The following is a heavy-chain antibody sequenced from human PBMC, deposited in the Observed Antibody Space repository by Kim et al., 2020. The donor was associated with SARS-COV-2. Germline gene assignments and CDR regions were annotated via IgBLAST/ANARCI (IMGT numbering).Heavy chain of an antibody. V-gene: IGHV3-11*01. D-gene: IGHD6-13*01. CDR1: GFTFSDYY. J-gene: IGHJ4*02. CDR2: ISSSGSTI. CDR3: AREQVYSSSWMDY. Sequence: GGSLRLSCAASGFTFSDYYMSWIRQAPGKGLEWVSDISSSGSTIYYADSVKGRFTISRDNAKNSLYLQMNSLRAEDTAVYYCAREQVYSSSWMDYWGQGTLVTVSS.